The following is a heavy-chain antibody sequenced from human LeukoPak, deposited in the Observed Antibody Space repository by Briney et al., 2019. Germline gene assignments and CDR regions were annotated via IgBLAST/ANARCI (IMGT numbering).Heavy chain of an antibody. V-gene: IGHV3-7*01. CDR3: ARDAYDDASES. Sequence: GGSLRLSCAASGFTFSGYWMTWVRQAPGKGLEWVANLRPDGSDKYYADSVKGRFTISRDNAKNSLYLQMNGLRADDTAIYYCARDAYDDASESWGQGTPVTVSS. CDR1: GFTFSGYW. CDR2: LRPDGSDK. J-gene: IGHJ5*02. D-gene: IGHD3-3*01.